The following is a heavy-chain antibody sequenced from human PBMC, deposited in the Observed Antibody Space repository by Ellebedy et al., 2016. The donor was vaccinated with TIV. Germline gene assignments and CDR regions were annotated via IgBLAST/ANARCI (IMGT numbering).Heavy chain of an antibody. CDR2: IYWDDDQ. CDR1: GLSLSTSGVG. CDR3: ARRVENGWELDHHAFDI. J-gene: IGHJ3*02. D-gene: IGHD4-23*01. Sequence: SGPTLVKPTQTLTLTCSFSGLSLSTSGVGVGWLRQPPGKAPEWLALIYWDDDQRYNPSLKSRLTITRDTSKNQVVLRMTNMDPVETATYYCARRVENGWELDHHAFDIWGQGTMVTVSS. V-gene: IGHV2-5*02.